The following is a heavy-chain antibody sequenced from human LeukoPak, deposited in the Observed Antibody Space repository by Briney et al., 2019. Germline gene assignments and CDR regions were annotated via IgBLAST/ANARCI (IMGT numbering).Heavy chain of an antibody. V-gene: IGHV3-53*01. CDR1: GFTFSSYG. Sequence: GRSLRLSCAASGFTFSSYGMHWVRQAPGKGLEWVSVIYSGGSTYYADSVKGRFTISRDNSKNTLYLQLNSLRAEDTAVYYCAREGSGRTAYNDGLDVWGQGTMVTVSS. CDR3: AREGSGRTAYNDGLDV. CDR2: IYSGGST. D-gene: IGHD3-10*01. J-gene: IGHJ3*01.